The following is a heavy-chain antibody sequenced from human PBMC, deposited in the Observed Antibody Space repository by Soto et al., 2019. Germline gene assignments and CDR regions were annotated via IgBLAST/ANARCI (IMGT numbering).Heavy chain of an antibody. CDR3: ARDLFSGSYALDS. J-gene: IGHJ5*02. CDR2: IYYSGST. Sequence: PSETLSLTCTVSGGSVSSGSYYWSWIRQPPGKGLEWIGYIYYSGSTNYNPSLKSRVTISVDTSKNQFSLKLSSVTAADTAVYYCARDLFSGSYALDSWGQGTLVTVSS. V-gene: IGHV4-61*01. D-gene: IGHD1-26*01. CDR1: GGSVSSGSYY.